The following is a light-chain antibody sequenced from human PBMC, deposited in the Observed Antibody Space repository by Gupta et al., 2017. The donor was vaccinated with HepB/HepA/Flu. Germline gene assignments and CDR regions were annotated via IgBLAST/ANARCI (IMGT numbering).Light chain of an antibody. Sequence: DIVLTQSPVTLSASPGESAPLSCRAIQSVSDNLAWYQQKPGQAPRRLIYGASSRATGIPARLRSSGAWTKFTLTITSLQSDEFSVDYCRQHHHCPPVTFGQGTKVEIK. J-gene: IGKJ1*01. CDR1: QSVSDN. CDR2: GAS. V-gene: IGKV3-15*01. CDR3: RQHHHCPPVT.